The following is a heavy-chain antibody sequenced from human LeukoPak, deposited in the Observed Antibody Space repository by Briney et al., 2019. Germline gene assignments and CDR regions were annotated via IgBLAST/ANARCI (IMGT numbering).Heavy chain of an antibody. J-gene: IGHJ4*02. CDR1: GFTFSGYG. Sequence: GGSLRLSCAASGFTFSGYGMSWVRQAPGKGLEWASAISGNGGSTYYADSVKGRFTISRDNSKNTLYLQMNSLRAEDTAVYYCAKDHWFGESTTTPLDYWGQGTLVTVSS. CDR2: ISGNGGST. D-gene: IGHD3-10*01. CDR3: AKDHWFGESTTTPLDY. V-gene: IGHV3-23*01.